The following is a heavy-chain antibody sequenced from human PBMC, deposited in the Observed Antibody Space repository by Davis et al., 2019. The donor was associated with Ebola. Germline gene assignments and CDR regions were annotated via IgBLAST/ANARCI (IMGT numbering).Heavy chain of an antibody. Sequence: PGGSLRLSCAASRLTLSSYWMTWVRQAPGRELEWVANISEEGTKTKYVDSVKGRFTISRDNAKNLLYLQMNSLRGEDTAVYYCARRTDFWGQGTLVSVSS. V-gene: IGHV3-7*01. CDR3: ARRTDF. J-gene: IGHJ4*02. CDR1: RLTLSSYW. CDR2: ISEEGTKT.